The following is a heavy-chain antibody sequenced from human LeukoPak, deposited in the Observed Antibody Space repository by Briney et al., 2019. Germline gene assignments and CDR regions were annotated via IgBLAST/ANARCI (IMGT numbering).Heavy chain of an antibody. Sequence: GESLKVSCECSGYNFGTSWIGWVRQMPGKGLEWMGIIYPGDSETRYSSTFEGQVTISADQSISTAYLQWSSLKASDTAIYYCARHGGFVRSGLYYFYGMDVWGHGTTVTVSS. CDR3: ARHGGFVRSGLYYFYGMDV. V-gene: IGHV5-51*01. CDR2: IYPGDSET. CDR1: GYNFGTSW. J-gene: IGHJ6*02. D-gene: IGHD2-15*01.